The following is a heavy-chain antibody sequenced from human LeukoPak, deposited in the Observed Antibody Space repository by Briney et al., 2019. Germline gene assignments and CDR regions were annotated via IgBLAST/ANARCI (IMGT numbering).Heavy chain of an antibody. Sequence: AGGTLRLSCAASGFTFSNYWMTWVRQAPGKGLEWVANIKEDGSEEYYVDSVKGRFTISRDNAKNSLYLQMNSLRAEDTAVYYCVRGGPTGALDYWGQGTLVTVSS. CDR1: GFTFSNYW. CDR3: VRGGPTGALDY. V-gene: IGHV3-7*01. J-gene: IGHJ4*02. CDR2: IKEDGSEE. D-gene: IGHD7-27*01.